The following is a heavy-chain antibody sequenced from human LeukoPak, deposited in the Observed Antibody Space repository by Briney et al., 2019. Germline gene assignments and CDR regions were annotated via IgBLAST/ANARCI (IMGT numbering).Heavy chain of an antibody. V-gene: IGHV4-38-2*02. CDR3: ARSRGYSVTADY. D-gene: IGHD5-18*01. CDR2: IYHSGST. Sequence: KPSETLSLTCTVSGYSISSGYYWGWIRQPPGKGLEWIGSIYHSGSTYYNPSLKSRVTISVDTSKNQFSLKLSSVTAADTAVYYCARSRGYSVTADYWGQGTLVTVSS. J-gene: IGHJ4*02. CDR1: GYSISSGYY.